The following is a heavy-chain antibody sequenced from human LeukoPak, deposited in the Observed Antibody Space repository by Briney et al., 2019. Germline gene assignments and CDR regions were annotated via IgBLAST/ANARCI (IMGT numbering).Heavy chain of an antibody. CDR1: GFTFSSYE. V-gene: IGHV3-48*03. Sequence: GGSLRLSCAASGFTFSSYEMNWVRQAPGKGLEWVSYISSSRSTIYYADSVKGRFTISRDNAKNSLYLQMNSLRAEDTAVYYCAIPGARGYYDSSGPPGYWGQGTLVTVSS. J-gene: IGHJ4*02. CDR3: AIPGARGYYDSSGPPGY. D-gene: IGHD3-22*01. CDR2: ISSSRSTI.